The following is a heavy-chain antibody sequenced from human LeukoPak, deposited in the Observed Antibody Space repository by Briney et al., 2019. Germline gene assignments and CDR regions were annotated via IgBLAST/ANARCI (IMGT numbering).Heavy chain of an antibody. Sequence: ASVKVSCKASGYTVTSYYMHWVRQAPGQGLEWMGILNPSGGSSSYAQKFQGRATLTRATSTSTVYMELSSLRSEDTAVYYCTRTWWTEACSSSSYLTPDFDYWGQGTPVTVSS. J-gene: IGHJ4*02. CDR1: GYTVTSYY. D-gene: IGHD2-2*01. V-gene: IGHV1-46*01. CDR2: LNPSGGSS. CDR3: TRTWWTEACSSSSYLTPDFDY.